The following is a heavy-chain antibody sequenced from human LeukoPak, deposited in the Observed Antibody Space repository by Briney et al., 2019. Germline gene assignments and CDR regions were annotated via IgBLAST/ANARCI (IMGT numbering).Heavy chain of an antibody. D-gene: IGHD2-15*01. Sequence: ASVKVSCKASGYTFTSYGISWVRQAPGQGLEWMGWISAYNGNTNYAQKLQGRVTMTRDTSTSTVYMELSSLRSEDTAVYYCARAATNDAFDIWGQGTMVTVSS. V-gene: IGHV1-18*01. CDR1: GYTFTSYG. CDR2: ISAYNGNT. J-gene: IGHJ3*02. CDR3: ARAATNDAFDI.